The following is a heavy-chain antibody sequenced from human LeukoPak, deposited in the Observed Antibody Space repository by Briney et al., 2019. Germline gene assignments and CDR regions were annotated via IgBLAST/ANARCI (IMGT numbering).Heavy chain of an antibody. CDR2: ISYDGSNK. Sequence: GRSLRLSCAASGFTFSSYAMHWVRQAPGKGLEWVAVISYDGSNKYYADSVKGRFTISRDNSNNMLYLQMNSLRAEDTAVYYCAKRATMSGATYYFDYWGQGTLVTVSS. CDR1: GFTFSSYA. V-gene: IGHV3-30-3*02. J-gene: IGHJ4*02. CDR3: AKRATMSGATYYFDY. D-gene: IGHD5-12*01.